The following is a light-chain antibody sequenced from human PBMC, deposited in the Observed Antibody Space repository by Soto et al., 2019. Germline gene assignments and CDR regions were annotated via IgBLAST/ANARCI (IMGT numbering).Light chain of an antibody. Sequence: QPVLTQSPSASASLGASVKLTCTLSSGHSNYDIAWHQQQSEKGPRYLMKINSDGSHSKGDVIPDRFSGSSSGAERYLTISSLQYEDEADYYCQTWGSGIVVFGGGTKLTVL. CDR3: QTWGSGIVV. CDR1: SGHSNYD. J-gene: IGLJ2*01. V-gene: IGLV4-69*01. CDR2: INSDGSH.